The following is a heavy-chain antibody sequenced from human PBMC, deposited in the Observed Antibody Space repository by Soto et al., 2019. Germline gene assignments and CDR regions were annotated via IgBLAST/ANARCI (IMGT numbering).Heavy chain of an antibody. V-gene: IGHV3-30-3*01. Sequence: GGSLRLSCAASGFTFSSYAMHWVRQAPGKGLEWVAVISYDGSNKYYADSVKGRFTISRDNSKNTLYLQMNSLRAEDTAVYYCARETLTCFDYWGQGTLVTVSS. J-gene: IGHJ4*02. CDR2: ISYDGSNK. CDR1: GFTFSSYA. CDR3: ARETLTCFDY.